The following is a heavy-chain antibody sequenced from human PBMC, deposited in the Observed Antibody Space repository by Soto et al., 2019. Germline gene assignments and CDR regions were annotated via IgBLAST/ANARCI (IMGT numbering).Heavy chain of an antibody. J-gene: IGHJ3*02. Sequence: GASVKVSCKASGYTFTSYGISWVRQAPGQGLEWMGWISAYSGNTNYAQKLQGRVTMTTDTSTSTAYMELRSLRSDDTAVYYCARTSGYSSSPDAFDIWGQGTMVTVSS. D-gene: IGHD6-6*01. CDR1: GYTFTSYG. CDR3: ARTSGYSSSPDAFDI. CDR2: ISAYSGNT. V-gene: IGHV1-18*04.